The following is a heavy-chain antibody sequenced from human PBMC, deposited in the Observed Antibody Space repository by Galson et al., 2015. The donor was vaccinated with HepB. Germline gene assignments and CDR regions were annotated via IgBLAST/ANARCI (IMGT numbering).Heavy chain of an antibody. CDR3: AHRKMAAQAFDY. J-gene: IGHJ4*02. D-gene: IGHD5-24*01. V-gene: IGHV2-5*02. CDR1: GFSLSPSGVG. CDR2: IYWDDDK. Sequence: PALVKPTQTLTLTCTFSGFSLSPSGVGVAWIRQPPGRALEWLALIYWDDDKRYNPSLKSRLTITKDTSKDQVVLTMTNMDPVDTATYYCAHRKMAAQAFDYWGQGTLVTVSS.